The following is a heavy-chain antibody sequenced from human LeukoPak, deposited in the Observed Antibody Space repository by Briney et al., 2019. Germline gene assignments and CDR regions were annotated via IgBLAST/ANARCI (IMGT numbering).Heavy chain of an antibody. CDR1: GFTVSSNY. CDR3: ARVPATADWLSPYYYYGMDV. D-gene: IGHD3-9*01. J-gene: IGHJ6*04. V-gene: IGHV3-53*01. CDR2: IYSGGST. Sequence: PGGSLRLSCAASGFTVSSNYMSWVRQAPGKRLEWVSVIYSGGSTYYADSVKGRFTISRDNSKNTLYLQMNSLRAEDTAVYYCARVPATADWLSPYYYYGMDVWGKGTTVTVSS.